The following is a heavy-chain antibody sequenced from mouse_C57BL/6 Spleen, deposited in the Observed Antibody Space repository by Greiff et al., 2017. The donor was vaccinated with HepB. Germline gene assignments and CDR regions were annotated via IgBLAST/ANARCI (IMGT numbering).Heavy chain of an antibody. J-gene: IGHJ4*01. CDR3: ATPYYGYEYYYAMDY. V-gene: IGHV2-5*01. CDR1: GFSLTSYG. CDR2: IWRGGST. D-gene: IGHD2-9*01. Sequence: QVQLKESGPGLVQPSQSLSITCTVSGFSLTSYGVHWVRQSPGKGLEWLGVIWRGGSTDYNAAFMSRLSITKDNSKSRVFFKMNSLQADDTAIYYCATPYYGYEYYYAMDYWGQGTSVTVSS.